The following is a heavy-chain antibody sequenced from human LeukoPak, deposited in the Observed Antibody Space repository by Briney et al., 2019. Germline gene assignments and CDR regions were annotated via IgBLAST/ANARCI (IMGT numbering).Heavy chain of an antibody. Sequence: ASVKVSCKVSGYTLTELSMHWVRQAPGKGLEWMGGFDPEDGETIYAQKFQGRVTMTEDTSTDTAYMELSSLRSEDTAVYYCATGPMTVRGVLKVWYFDLWGRGTLVTVSS. CDR3: ATGPMTVRGVLKVWYFDL. D-gene: IGHD3-10*01. V-gene: IGHV1-24*01. J-gene: IGHJ2*01. CDR1: GYTLTELS. CDR2: FDPEDGET.